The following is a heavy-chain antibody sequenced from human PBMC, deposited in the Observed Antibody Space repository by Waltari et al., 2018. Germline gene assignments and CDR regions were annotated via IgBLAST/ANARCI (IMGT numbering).Heavy chain of an antibody. V-gene: IGHV3-21*01. CDR1: GLTIHTYS. D-gene: IGHD6-19*01. J-gene: IGHJ4*02. CDR3: ASDLAGASVSKY. Sequence: VQLVESGGGLVKPGGSLRLSCPGPGLTIHTYSLNWVRQAPGKGLEWVSYISSSGSYIYYADSVKGRFTISRDNAKNSLFLQMNSLRAEDTGVYYCASDLAGASVSKYWGQGTPVTVSS. CDR2: ISSSGSYI.